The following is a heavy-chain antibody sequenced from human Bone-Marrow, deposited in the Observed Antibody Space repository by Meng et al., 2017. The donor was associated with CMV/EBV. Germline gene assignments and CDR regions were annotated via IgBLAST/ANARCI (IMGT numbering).Heavy chain of an antibody. CDR3: ARGLYDRSGYHLDY. D-gene: IGHD3-22*01. CDR2: VNPNSGNT. Sequence: ASGYSFTSYDINWVRQATGQGLEWLGWVNPNSGNTGSAQRFQGRVTMTRNTSISTAYMELSSLRSEDTAVYYCARGLYDRSGYHLDYWDQGTLVTVSS. CDR1: GYSFTSYD. V-gene: IGHV1-8*01. J-gene: IGHJ4*02.